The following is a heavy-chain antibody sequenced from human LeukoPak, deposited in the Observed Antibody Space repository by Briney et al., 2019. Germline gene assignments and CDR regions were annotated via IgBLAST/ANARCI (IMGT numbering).Heavy chain of an antibody. J-gene: IGHJ4*02. CDR2: ISSGSRAI. Sequence: GGSLRLSCAASGFTFRTYSMNWVRQAPGKGLEWVSYISSGSRAIYYADSAKGRFTISRDNAKNSLYLQMNSLRAEDTAVYYCARSGSSWYSDDYWGRGTLVTVSS. D-gene: IGHD6-13*01. CDR3: ARSGSSWYSDDY. CDR1: GFTFRTYS. V-gene: IGHV3-48*01.